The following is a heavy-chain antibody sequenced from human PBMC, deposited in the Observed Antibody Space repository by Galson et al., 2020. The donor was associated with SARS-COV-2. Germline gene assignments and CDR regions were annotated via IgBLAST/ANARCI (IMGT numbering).Heavy chain of an antibody. CDR1: GFTFSSYG. D-gene: IGHD5-12*01. J-gene: IGHJ4*02. V-gene: IGHV3-30*18. CDR3: AKEIVATILGAFDY. Sequence: GESLKISCAASGFTFSSYGMHWVRQAPDKGLEWVAVISYDGSNKYYADSVKGRFTISRDNSKNTLYLQMNSLRAEDTAVYYCAKEIVATILGAFDYWGQGTLVTVSS. CDR2: ISYDGSNK.